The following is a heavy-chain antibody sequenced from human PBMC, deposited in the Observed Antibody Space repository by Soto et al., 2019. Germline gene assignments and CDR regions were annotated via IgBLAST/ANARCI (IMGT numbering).Heavy chain of an antibody. Sequence: SETLSLTCAVYGGSFSGYYWSWIRQPPGKGLEWIGEINHSGSTNYNPSFKSRVTISVDTSKNQFSLKLSSVTAADTAVYYCARGNTAMAKGFDYWGQGTLVTVSS. CDR2: INHSGST. CDR3: ARGNTAMAKGFDY. D-gene: IGHD5-18*01. CDR1: GGSFSGYY. V-gene: IGHV4-34*01. J-gene: IGHJ4*02.